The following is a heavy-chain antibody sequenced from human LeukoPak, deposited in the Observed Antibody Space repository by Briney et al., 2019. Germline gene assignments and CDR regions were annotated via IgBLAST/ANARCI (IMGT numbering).Heavy chain of an antibody. CDR1: GGTFSSYA. CDR2: IIPIFGTA. CDR3: ARQIRCSSTSCYTADYYYYYMDV. Sequence: ASVKVSCKASGGTFSSYAISWVRQAPGQGLEWMGGIIPIFGTANYAQKFQGRVTITADESTSTAYMELSSLRSEDTAVYYCARQIRCSSTSCYTADYYYYYMDVWGKGTTVTVSS. J-gene: IGHJ6*03. V-gene: IGHV1-69*13. D-gene: IGHD2-2*02.